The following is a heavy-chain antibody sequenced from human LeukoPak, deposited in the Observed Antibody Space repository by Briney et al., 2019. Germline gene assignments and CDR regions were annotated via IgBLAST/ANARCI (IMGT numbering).Heavy chain of an antibody. D-gene: IGHD5-18*01. Sequence: PGGSLSLSCAVSGLIFSIYGMTWVRHARREGREWVSTIGGSGDYTYYADPVKGRFTISRDNSRNTVYLQMNSLRAEDTAIYYCTKDSRYSYGSRFDPWGQGTLVSVSS. J-gene: IGHJ5*02. V-gene: IGHV3-23*01. CDR1: GLIFSIYG. CDR2: IGGSGDYT. CDR3: TKDSRYSYGSRFDP.